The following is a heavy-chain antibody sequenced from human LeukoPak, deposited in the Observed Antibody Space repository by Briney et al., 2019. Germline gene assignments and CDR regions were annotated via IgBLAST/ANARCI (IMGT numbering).Heavy chain of an antibody. J-gene: IGHJ5*02. CDR1: GGSINSRNHY. CDR3: ASLPSGSSWTGWFDP. CDR2: IYSSGAT. V-gene: IGHV4-39*07. D-gene: IGHD6-13*01. Sequence: PSETLSLTCSVSGGSINSRNHYWGWIRQPPGKGLEWIASIYSSGATYYNPSLKSRVTISVDTSKNQFSLKLSSVTAADTAVYYCASLPSGSSWTGWFDPWGQGTLVTVSS.